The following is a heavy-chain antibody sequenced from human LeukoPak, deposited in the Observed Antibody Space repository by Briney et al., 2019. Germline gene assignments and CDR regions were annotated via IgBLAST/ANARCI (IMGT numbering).Heavy chain of an antibody. CDR3: AIDSSGYDHFDY. J-gene: IGHJ4*02. D-gene: IGHD5-12*01. CDR1: GYTFTSYD. CDR2: INPNSGGT. V-gene: IGHV1-2*02. Sequence: ASVKVSCKASGYTFTSYDINWVRQATGQGLEWMGWINPNSGGTNYAQKFQGRVTMTRDTSISTAYMELSRLRSDDTAVYYCAIDSSGYDHFDYWGQGTLVTVSS.